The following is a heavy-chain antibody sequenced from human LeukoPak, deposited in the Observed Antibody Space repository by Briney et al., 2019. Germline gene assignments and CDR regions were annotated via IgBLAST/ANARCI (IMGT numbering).Heavy chain of an antibody. D-gene: IGHD5-12*01. CDR2: IYNSANT. CDR1: GGSFSGYC. Sequence: SETLSLTCAVYGGSFSGYCWDWIRQPPGKGLEWIGNIYNSANTHYNPSLKTRITMSVDTSKNQFSLKLNSVTAADTGIYYCARHSRSAYTGYENAFDIWGQGTMVTASS. V-gene: IGHV4-34*10. CDR3: ARHSRSAYTGYENAFDI. J-gene: IGHJ3*02.